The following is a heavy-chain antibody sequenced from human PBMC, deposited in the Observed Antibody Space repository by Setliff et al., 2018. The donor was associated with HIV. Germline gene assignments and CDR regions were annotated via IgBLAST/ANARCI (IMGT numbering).Heavy chain of an antibody. CDR2: ISGSGGST. J-gene: IGHJ4*02. V-gene: IGHV3-23*01. CDR1: GFRFRGHA. Sequence: GSLRLSCVASGFRFRGHAMNWVRQAPGKGLEWVSVISGSGGSTFYADSVKGRFTISRDNAKNSLYLQMNSLSAEDTAVYYCARDRYSGSSTDYWGQGTLVTVSS. CDR3: ARDRYSGSSTDY. D-gene: IGHD1-26*01.